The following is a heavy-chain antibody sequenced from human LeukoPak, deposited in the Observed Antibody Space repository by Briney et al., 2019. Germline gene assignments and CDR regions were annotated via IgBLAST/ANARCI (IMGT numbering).Heavy chain of an antibody. Sequence: ASVKVSCKASGGTFSSYAISWVRQAPGQGVEWMGIINPSGGSTSYAQKFQGRVTMTRDTSTSTVYMELSSLRSEDTAVYYCARGTSTSCFDYWGQGTLVTVSS. V-gene: IGHV1-46*01. J-gene: IGHJ4*02. CDR1: GGTFSSYA. D-gene: IGHD2-2*01. CDR3: ARGTSTSCFDY. CDR2: INPSGGST.